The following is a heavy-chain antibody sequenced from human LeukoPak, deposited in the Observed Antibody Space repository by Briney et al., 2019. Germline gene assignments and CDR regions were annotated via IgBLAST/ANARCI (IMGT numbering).Heavy chain of an antibody. Sequence: GGSLRLSCAASGFTFSNYNMNWVRQAPGKGLEWVSYISSSSSTIYYAGSVKRRFTVSRDNAKNSQYLQINRLRVEDTAVYYCARSARPHPYFVYWGQGTLVTVSS. CDR1: GFTFSNYN. CDR3: ARSARPHPYFVY. D-gene: IGHD6-6*01. V-gene: IGHV3-48*04. CDR2: ISSSSSTI. J-gene: IGHJ4*02.